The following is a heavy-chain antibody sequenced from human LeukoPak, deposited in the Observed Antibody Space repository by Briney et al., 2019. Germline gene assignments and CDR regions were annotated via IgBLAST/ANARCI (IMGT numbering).Heavy chain of an antibody. CDR3: ARARGNTYGYFEY. V-gene: IGHV3-74*01. D-gene: IGHD5-18*01. Sequence: GGSLRLSCAASGLTISGYWMHWVRQAPGKGLVWVSRNGDASSTSYADSVKGRFTISRDNAKSTLYLQMNSLRVEDTAVYYCARARGNTYGYFEYWGQGTLVTVSS. J-gene: IGHJ4*02. CDR1: GLTISGYW. CDR2: NGDASST.